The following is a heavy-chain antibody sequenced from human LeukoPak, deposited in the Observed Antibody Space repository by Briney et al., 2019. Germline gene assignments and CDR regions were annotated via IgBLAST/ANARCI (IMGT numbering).Heavy chain of an antibody. CDR2: IYTGGGR. D-gene: IGHD6-13*01. V-gene: IGHV3-53*01. Sequence: PGGSLRLSCAASGFTVSSYYMNWVRQAPGKELEWVSVIYTGGGRYYADSVRGRFTISRDTSKNMVFLQMNSLRVEDTAVYYCAKAGAAAGTYYMDVWGKGTTVTISS. J-gene: IGHJ6*03. CDR1: GFTVSSYY. CDR3: AKAGAAAGTYYMDV.